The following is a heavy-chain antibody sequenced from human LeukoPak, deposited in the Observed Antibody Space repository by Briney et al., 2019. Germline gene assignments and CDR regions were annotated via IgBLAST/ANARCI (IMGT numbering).Heavy chain of an antibody. CDR1: GYTFTSYY. Sequence: GASVKVSCKASGYTFTSYYMHWVRQAPGQGLEWMGIINPSGGSTSYAQKFQGRVTMTRDMSTSTVYMELSSLRSEDTAVYYCARVFLASSSWYGNYYDSSGYPFLDYWGQGTLVTVSS. J-gene: IGHJ4*02. CDR3: ARVFLASSSWYGNYYDSSGYPFLDY. D-gene: IGHD3-22*01. V-gene: IGHV1-46*01. CDR2: INPSGGST.